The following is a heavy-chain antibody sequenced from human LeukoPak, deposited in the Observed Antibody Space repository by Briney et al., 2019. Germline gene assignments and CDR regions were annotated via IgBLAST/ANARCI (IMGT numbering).Heavy chain of an antibody. Sequence: ASVKVSCKASGYTFTGNYMHWARQAPGQGLEWMGWINPNSGGTNYAQKFQGRVTMTRDTSISTAYMELSRLRSDDTAVYYCARSYYDILTGYYYGMDVWGQGTTVTVSS. J-gene: IGHJ6*02. V-gene: IGHV1-2*02. CDR3: ARSYYDILTGYYYGMDV. D-gene: IGHD3-9*01. CDR2: INPNSGGT. CDR1: GYTFTGNY.